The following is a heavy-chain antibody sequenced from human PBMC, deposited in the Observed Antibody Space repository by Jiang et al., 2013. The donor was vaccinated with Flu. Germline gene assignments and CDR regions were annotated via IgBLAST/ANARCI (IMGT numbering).Heavy chain of an antibody. Sequence: GAEVKKPGASVKVSCKASGYTFTSYGISWVRQAPGQGLEWMGRIIPILGIANYAQKFQGRVTITADKSTSTAYMELSSLRSEDTAVYYCARGRGEWEPIDAFDIWGQGTMVTVSS. V-gene: IGHV1-69*04. D-gene: IGHD1-26*01. CDR2: IIPILGIA. CDR3: ARGRGEWEPIDAFDI. J-gene: IGHJ3*02. CDR1: GYTFTSYG.